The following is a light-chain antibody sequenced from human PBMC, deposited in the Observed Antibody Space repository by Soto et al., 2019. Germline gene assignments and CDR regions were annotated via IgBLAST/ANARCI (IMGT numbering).Light chain of an antibody. CDR1: QGIRDD. J-gene: IGKJ4*01. CDR3: LQDYNYPLT. Sequence: AIQMTQSPSSLSASVGDRVTITCRASQGIRDDLGWYQQKPGKAPKLLISAASSLQSGVPSRFSGSGSGTDFTLTISSLQPEDFATYYCLQDYNYPLTFGGGTKVEIK. V-gene: IGKV1-6*01. CDR2: AAS.